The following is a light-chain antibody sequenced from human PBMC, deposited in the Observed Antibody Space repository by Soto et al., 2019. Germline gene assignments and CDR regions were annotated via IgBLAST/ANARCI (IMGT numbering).Light chain of an antibody. J-gene: IGLJ2*01. CDR2: LNSDGSH. CDR1: SGYSSYA. CDR3: QTWGTGIYVV. V-gene: IGLV4-69*01. Sequence: QSVLTQSPSASASLGASVKLTCTLSSGYSSYAIAWHQQQPEKGPRYLMKLNSDGSHSKGDGIPDRFSGSSSGAERYLTISSLQSEDEADYYCQTWGTGIYVVFGGGTKLTVL.